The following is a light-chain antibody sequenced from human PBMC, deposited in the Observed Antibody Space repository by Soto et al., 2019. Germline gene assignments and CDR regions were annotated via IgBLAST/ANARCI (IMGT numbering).Light chain of an antibody. CDR3: QQSYSTPHT. J-gene: IGKJ1*01. Sequence: NQMTQSPSSVSASLLDRVTITCRASQDISSWLAWYQQKPGKAPKIMIYAASSLESGVPSRFSGSGSGTEFTLTISSLQPDDFATYYCQQSYSTPHTFGQGTKV. CDR1: QDISSW. CDR2: AAS. V-gene: IGKV1-12*01.